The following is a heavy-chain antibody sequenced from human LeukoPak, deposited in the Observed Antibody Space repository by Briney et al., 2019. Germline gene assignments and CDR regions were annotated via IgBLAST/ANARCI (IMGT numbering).Heavy chain of an antibody. V-gene: IGHV4-4*07. CDR1: VGSICSYY. Sequence: SVTLSLTCTVSVGSICSYYWSWLPQPAGKALEWIVHIYSSGSTDYNTFLKSRVTMSVDTSKNQFFLKLSSVIGAEPALYYFERDNNSTIYYYSYMDVWGKGTTVTVSS. CDR2: IYSSGST. D-gene: IGHD2-2*01. CDR3: ERDNNSTIYYYSYMDV. J-gene: IGHJ6*03.